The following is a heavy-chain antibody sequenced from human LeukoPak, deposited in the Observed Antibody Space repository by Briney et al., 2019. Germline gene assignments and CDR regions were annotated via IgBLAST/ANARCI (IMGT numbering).Heavy chain of an antibody. J-gene: IGHJ3*02. CDR3: AKRITVVARDAFDI. Sequence: GGSLRLSCAASGFTFSTYAMSWVRQAPGKGLEWVSSISGSGGSTFYADSVKGRFTISRDNSKNTLCLQMNSLRAEDTAVYYCAKRITVVARDAFDIWGQGTMVTVSS. CDR1: GFTFSTYA. V-gene: IGHV3-23*01. D-gene: IGHD6-19*01. CDR2: ISGSGGST.